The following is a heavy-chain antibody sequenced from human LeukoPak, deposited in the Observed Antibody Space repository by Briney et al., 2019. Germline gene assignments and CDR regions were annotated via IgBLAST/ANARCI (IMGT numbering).Heavy chain of an antibody. J-gene: IGHJ6*02. CDR2: INPNSGGT. CDR3: AVLHCSSTSCYPSYYYYYGMDV. CDR1: GYTFTGYY. D-gene: IGHD2-2*01. V-gene: IGHV1-2*02. Sequence: ASVRVSCKASGYTFTGYYMHWVRQAPGQGLEWMGWINPNSGGTNYAQKFQGRVTMTRDTSISTAYMEVSRLRSDDTAVYYCAVLHCSSTSCYPSYYYYYGMDVWGQGTTVTVSS.